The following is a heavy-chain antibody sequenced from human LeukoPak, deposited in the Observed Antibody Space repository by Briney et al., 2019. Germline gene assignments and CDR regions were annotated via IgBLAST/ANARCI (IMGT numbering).Heavy chain of an antibody. J-gene: IGHJ4*02. CDR2: INHSGST. Sequence: SETLSLTCAVYGGSFSGYYWSWIRQPPGKGLEWIGEINHSGSTNYNPSLKSRVTISVDTSKNQFSLKLSSVTAADTAVYYCARRYSSGWYYKDYWGQGTLVTVSS. V-gene: IGHV4-34*01. CDR3: ARRYSSGWYYKDY. CDR1: GGSFSGYY. D-gene: IGHD6-19*01.